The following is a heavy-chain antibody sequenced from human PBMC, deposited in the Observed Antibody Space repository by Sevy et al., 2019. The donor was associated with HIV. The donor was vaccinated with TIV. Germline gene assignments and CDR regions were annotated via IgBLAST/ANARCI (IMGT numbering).Heavy chain of an antibody. CDR2: LSFGCGEI. CDR1: GFTFSKYS. CDR3: AREGCTKPHDY. J-gene: IGHJ4*02. V-gene: IGHV3-23*01. D-gene: IGHD2-8*01. Sequence: GGSLRLSCAASGFTFSKYSMSWVRQPPGKGLEWVSTLSFGCGEINYADSVKGRFTISRDNSKNSVYLQMNSLRAEDTAVYYCAREGCTKPHDYWGQGTLVTVSS.